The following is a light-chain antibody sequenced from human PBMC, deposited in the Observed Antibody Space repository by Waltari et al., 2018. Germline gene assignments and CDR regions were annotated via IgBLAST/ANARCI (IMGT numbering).Light chain of an antibody. CDR3: QQYNNWPPRYT. V-gene: IGKV3-15*01. J-gene: IGKJ2*01. Sequence: EIVMTQSPATLSVSPGERATLSCRASQSVSSNFAWYQQKPGQAPRLLIYGASTRATGIPARLSGSGSGTEFTLTISSLQSEDFAVYYCQQYNNWPPRYTFGQGTKLEIK. CDR1: QSVSSN. CDR2: GAS.